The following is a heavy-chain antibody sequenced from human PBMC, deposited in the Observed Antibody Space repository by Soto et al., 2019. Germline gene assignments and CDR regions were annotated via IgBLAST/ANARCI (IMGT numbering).Heavy chain of an antibody. D-gene: IGHD3-3*01. J-gene: IGHJ4*02. CDR3: ARASSYYDFWSGYYQQIDY. CDR2: ISAYDGNT. V-gene: IGHV1-18*01. CDR1: GYTFTSYG. Sequence: GASVKVSCKASGYTFTSYGISWVRQAPGQGLEWMGWISAYDGNTNYAQKLQGRVTMTTDTSTSTAYMELRSLRSDDTAVYYCARASSYYDFWSGYYQQIDYWGQGTLVTVSS.